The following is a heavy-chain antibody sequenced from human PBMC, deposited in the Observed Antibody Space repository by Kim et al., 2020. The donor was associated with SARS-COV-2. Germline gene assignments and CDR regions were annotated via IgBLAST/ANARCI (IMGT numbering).Heavy chain of an antibody. D-gene: IGHD4-17*01. Sequence: YNPSPKSRVTISVDTSKNQFSRKLSSVTAADTAVYYCARDRGDYGGGFDYWGQGTLVTVSS. CDR3: ARDRGDYGGGFDY. J-gene: IGHJ4*02. V-gene: IGHV4-59*01.